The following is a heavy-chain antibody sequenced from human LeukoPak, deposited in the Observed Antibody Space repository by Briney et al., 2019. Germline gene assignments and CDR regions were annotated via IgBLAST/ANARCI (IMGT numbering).Heavy chain of an antibody. CDR2: IYTSGST. CDR1: GGSISSYY. Sequence: SETLSLTCTVSGGSISSYYWSWIRQPAGKGLEWIGRIYTSGSTNYNPSLKSQVTMSVDTSKNQFSLKLSSVTAADTAVYYCARTVYGSGSYYLDYWGQGTLVTVSS. CDR3: ARTVYGSGSYYLDY. D-gene: IGHD3-10*01. J-gene: IGHJ4*02. V-gene: IGHV4-4*07.